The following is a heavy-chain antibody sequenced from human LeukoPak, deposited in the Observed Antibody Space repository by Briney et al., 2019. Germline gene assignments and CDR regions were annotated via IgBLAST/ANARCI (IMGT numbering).Heavy chain of an antibody. Sequence: RCSLRLSCLPSGFSLGNYSMSWVRQAPRAAMQWASQISGTGGATWYAGFARDRFTISRDNSKKTLYLQMSGLRVEDTAMYYCVKDPRDTYGTNWFVCWGQGTLLIVSS. D-gene: IGHD2-21*01. J-gene: IGHJ5*01. CDR3: VKDPRDTYGTNWFVC. V-gene: IGHV3-23*01. CDR1: GFSLGNYS. CDR2: ISGTGGAT.